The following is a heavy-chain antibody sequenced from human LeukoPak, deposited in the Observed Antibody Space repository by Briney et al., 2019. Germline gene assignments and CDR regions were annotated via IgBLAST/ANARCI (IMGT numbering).Heavy chain of an antibody. CDR3: ARGGDGDYGNDDFDY. Sequence: SETLSLTCAVYGGSFSSYYWSWIRQPPGKGLEWIGEINHSGSTNYNPSLKSRVTISVDTSKNQFSLKLSSVTAADTAVYYCARGGDGDYGNDDFDYWGQGTLVTVSS. D-gene: IGHD4-17*01. CDR2: INHSGST. V-gene: IGHV4-34*01. CDR1: GGSFSSYY. J-gene: IGHJ4*02.